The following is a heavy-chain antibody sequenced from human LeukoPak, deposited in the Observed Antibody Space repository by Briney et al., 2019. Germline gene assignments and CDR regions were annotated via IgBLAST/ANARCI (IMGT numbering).Heavy chain of an antibody. D-gene: IGHD6-19*01. CDR3: AKDVHTSGWYGWFDS. V-gene: IGHV3-23*01. Sequence: GGSLSLSCAASGFTFSNCAINWVRQAPGKGLEWVSLISGSGRNSYYADSVKGRFTISRDNSKNTMYLQMNSLRAEDTAVYYCAKDVHTSGWYGWFDSWGQGTLVTVSS. CDR1: GFTFSNCA. J-gene: IGHJ5*01. CDR2: ISGSGRNS.